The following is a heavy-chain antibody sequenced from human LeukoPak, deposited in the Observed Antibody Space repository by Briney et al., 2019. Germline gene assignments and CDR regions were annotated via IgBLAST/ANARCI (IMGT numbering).Heavy chain of an antibody. CDR2: ISSSSSYI. D-gene: IGHD1-26*01. Sequence: PGGSLRLSCAASGFTFSSYSMNWVRQAPGKGLEWVSSISSSSSYIYYADSVKGRFTISRDNAKNSLYLQMNSLRAEDTAVYYCARGLDRKWELLSFADALDYWGQGTLVTVSS. CDR3: ARGLDRKWELLSFADALDY. CDR1: GFTFSSYS. J-gene: IGHJ4*02. V-gene: IGHV3-21*01.